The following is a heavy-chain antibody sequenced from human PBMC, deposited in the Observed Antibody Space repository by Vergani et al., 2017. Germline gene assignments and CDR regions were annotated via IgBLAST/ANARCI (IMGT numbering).Heavy chain of an antibody. D-gene: IGHD3-22*01. CDR3: AGDSRGWVGGGWFDP. CDR2: IIPIFGTA. CDR1: GGTLSSYA. V-gene: IGHV1-69*01. J-gene: IGHJ5*02. Sequence: QVQLVQSGAEVKKPGSSVNVLCKACGGTLSSYAISWVRQSPGQGREWMGGIIPIFGTANYATKFQGRVTITADESTSTAYMELSSLRSEDTAVYYCAGDSRGWVGGGWFDPWGQGTLVTVS.